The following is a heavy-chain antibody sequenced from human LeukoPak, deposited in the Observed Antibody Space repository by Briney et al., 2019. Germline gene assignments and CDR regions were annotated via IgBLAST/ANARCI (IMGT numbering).Heavy chain of an antibody. CDR3: ARDGVSYGDYPNH. V-gene: IGHV1-18*01. J-gene: IGHJ4*02. D-gene: IGHD4-17*01. CDR2: ISAYNGNT. CDR1: GYTFTSYD. Sequence: ASVKVSCKASGYTFTSYDINWVRQATGQGLEWMGWISAYNGNTNYAQKLQGRVTMTTDTSTSTAYMELRSLRSDDTAVYYCARDGVSYGDYPNHWGQGTLVTVSS.